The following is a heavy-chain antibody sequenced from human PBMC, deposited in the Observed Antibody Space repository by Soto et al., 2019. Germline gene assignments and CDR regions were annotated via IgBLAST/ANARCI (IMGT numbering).Heavy chain of an antibody. Sequence: QVQLVQSGAEVKQPGASVKVSCKASGYTFSSYFISWVRHAPGQGLEWMGWISAYNGNTNYAQNLQSRVTMTPDTSASTAYMELRSLRSDDTAVYYCARDLPPVDYWGQGTLVTVSS. V-gene: IGHV1-18*01. CDR1: GYTFSSYF. CDR3: ARDLPPVDY. J-gene: IGHJ4*02. CDR2: ISAYNGNT.